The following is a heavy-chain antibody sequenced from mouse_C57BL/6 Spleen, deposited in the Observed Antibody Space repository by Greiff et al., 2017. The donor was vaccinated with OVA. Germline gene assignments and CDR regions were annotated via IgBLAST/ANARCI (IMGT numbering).Heavy chain of an antibody. CDR3: AKGAYGKYVRDY. CDR2: ISDGGSYT. CDR1: GFTFSSYA. V-gene: IGHV5-4*03. D-gene: IGHD2-1*01. J-gene: IGHJ4*01. Sequence: EVKLVESGGGLVKPGGSLKLSCAASGFTFSSYAMSWVRQTPEKRLEWVATISDGGSYTYYPDNVKGRFTISRDNAKNNLYLQLSHLKSEDTAMYYCAKGAYGKYVRDYWGQGTSVTVSS.